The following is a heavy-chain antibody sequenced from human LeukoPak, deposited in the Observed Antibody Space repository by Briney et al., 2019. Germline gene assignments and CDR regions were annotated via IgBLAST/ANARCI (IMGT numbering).Heavy chain of an antibody. V-gene: IGHV3-23*01. CDR2: ISGSGGST. J-gene: IGHJ4*02. CDR1: GFTFSSYG. D-gene: IGHD5-18*01. CDR3: AASIYSYGYFFF. Sequence: GGTLRLSCAAPGFTFSSYGMSWVRQAPGKGLEWVSAISGSGGSTNYADSVKGRFTISRDNSENTLYLQMNSLRAEDTAVYYCAASIYSYGYFFFWGQGTLVTVSS.